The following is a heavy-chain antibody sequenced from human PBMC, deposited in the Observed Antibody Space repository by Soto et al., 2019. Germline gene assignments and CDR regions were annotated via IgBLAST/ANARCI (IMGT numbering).Heavy chain of an antibody. CDR2: ISYDGSNK. D-gene: IGHD1-26*01. CDR3: AKDRRATRVSSLDY. Sequence: GGSLRLSCAASGFTFSSYGMHWVRQAPGKGLEWVAVISYDGSNKYYADSVKGRFTISRDNSKNTLYLQMNSLRAEDTAVYYCAKDRRATRVSSLDYWGQGTLVTVSS. V-gene: IGHV3-30*18. CDR1: GFTFSSYG. J-gene: IGHJ4*02.